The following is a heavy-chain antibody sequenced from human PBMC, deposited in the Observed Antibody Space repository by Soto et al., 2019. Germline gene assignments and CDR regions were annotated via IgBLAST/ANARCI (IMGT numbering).Heavy chain of an antibody. V-gene: IGHV3-23*01. CDR2: LLRSGSST. J-gene: IGHJ4*02. CDR3: AADPYCGGDCYFDY. D-gene: IGHD2-21*02. Sequence: LSCAASGFTFRIYAMSWARQAPGKGLEWVSSLLRSGSSTYYADSVKGRFTISSDMSTNTAYMELSSLRSEDTAVYYCAADPYCGGDCYFDYWGQGTMVTVSS. CDR1: GFTFRIYA.